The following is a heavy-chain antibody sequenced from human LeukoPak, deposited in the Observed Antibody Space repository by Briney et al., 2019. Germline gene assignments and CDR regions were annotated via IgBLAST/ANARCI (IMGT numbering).Heavy chain of an antibody. Sequence: GASVKVSCKASGYTFTDYYLHWVRQAPGQGLEWMGWINPNSGGTTYAQKFQGRVTVTRDTSISTAHMELSRLRSDDTAVYYCARVATIAVAGKVHDYFNFWGQGTPVTVSS. J-gene: IGHJ4*02. D-gene: IGHD6-19*01. V-gene: IGHV1-2*02. CDR2: INPNSGGT. CDR1: GYTFTDYY. CDR3: ARVATIAVAGKVHDYFNF.